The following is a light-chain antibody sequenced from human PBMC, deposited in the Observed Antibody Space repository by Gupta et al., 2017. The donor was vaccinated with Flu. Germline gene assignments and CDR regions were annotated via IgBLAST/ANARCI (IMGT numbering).Light chain of an antibody. J-gene: IGKJ2*02. Sequence: ENVVTKSPDSLALSLGETATINCRSSQSGLYSYNDKNYLAWYQQKPGQPPKLLIYSASTRESGVPDRFSGSGSGTDFTLTISSLQAEDVAVYYCQQHNSSPCTFGQGTKLEIK. V-gene: IGKV4-1*01. CDR3: QQHNSSPCT. CDR2: SAS. CDR1: QSGLYSYNDKNY.